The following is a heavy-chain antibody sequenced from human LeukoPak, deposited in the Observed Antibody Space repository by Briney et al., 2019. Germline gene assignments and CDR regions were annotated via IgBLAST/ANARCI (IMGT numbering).Heavy chain of an antibody. V-gene: IGHV1-2*04. CDR2: INPNSGGT. Sequence: ASVKVSCKASGYTFTSYYTHWVRQAPGQGLEWMGWINPNSGGTNYAQKFQGWVTMTRDTSISTAYMELSRLRSDDTAVYYCARGDIVVVPAAMGCFDYWGQGTLVTVSS. CDR1: GYTFTSYY. J-gene: IGHJ4*02. D-gene: IGHD2-2*01. CDR3: ARGDIVVVPAAMGCFDY.